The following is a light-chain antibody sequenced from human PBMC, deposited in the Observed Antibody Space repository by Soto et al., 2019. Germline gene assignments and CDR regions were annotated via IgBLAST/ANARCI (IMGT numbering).Light chain of an antibody. J-gene: IGKJ5*01. CDR2: DAS. V-gene: IGKV3D-11*02. CDR1: QSINTY. Sequence: ENVLTQSPATLSLSPGEGATLSCRASQSINTYLACYQQKHGQAPRLLIYDASKRATGIPARFSGSGSGTNFTLTISSLEPEDFAVYYRQQRCSWQVTFGQGTRLEIK. CDR3: QQRCSWQVT.